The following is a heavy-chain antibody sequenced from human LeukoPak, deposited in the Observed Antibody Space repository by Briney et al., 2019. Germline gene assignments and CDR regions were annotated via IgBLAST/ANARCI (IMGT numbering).Heavy chain of an antibody. J-gene: IGHJ4*02. CDR1: GGSISSGSYY. Sequence: PSETLSLTCTVSGGSISSGSYYWSWIRQPAGKGLEWIGRIYTSGSTNYNPSLKSRITISLDTSKNQFSLKLSSVTAADTAVYYCARDRGSSSWYWTGLGYWGQGTLVTVSS. CDR2: IYTSGST. CDR3: ARDRGSSSWYWTGLGY. D-gene: IGHD6-13*01. V-gene: IGHV4-61*02.